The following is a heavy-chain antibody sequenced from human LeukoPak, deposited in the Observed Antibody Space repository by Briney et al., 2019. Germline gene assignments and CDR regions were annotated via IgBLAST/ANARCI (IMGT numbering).Heavy chain of an antibody. Sequence: PGASLRLSCVASGFTFGNYDMSWVRQAPGKGLEWVTAITGSGDSTFNADSVKGRFTISSDNSKNTLHLQMNNLRAEDTAIYYCAKSRIVVVTAIDYWGQGILVTVSS. CDR1: GFTFGNYD. CDR3: AKSRIVVVTAIDY. J-gene: IGHJ4*02. CDR2: ITGSGDST. D-gene: IGHD2-21*02. V-gene: IGHV3-23*01.